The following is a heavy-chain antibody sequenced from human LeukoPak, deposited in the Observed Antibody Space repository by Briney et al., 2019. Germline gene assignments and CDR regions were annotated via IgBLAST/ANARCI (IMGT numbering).Heavy chain of an antibody. CDR3: TSQGVSGGSLFDL. D-gene: IGHD2-15*01. CDR1: GFTFSSYG. V-gene: IGHV3-30*02. Sequence: GGSLRLSCAASGFTFSSYGMHWVRQAPGKGLEWVAFIRYDGSNKYYADSVKGRFTISRGNSKNTLYLQMNSLKTEDTAVYYCTSQGVSGGSLFDLWGRGTLVTVSS. J-gene: IGHJ2*01. CDR2: IRYDGSNK.